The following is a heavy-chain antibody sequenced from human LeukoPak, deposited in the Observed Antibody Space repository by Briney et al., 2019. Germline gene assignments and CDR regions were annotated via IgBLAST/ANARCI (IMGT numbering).Heavy chain of an antibody. CDR1: AFTFSSNA. V-gene: IGHV3-23*01. Sequence: GGSLRLSCAASAFTFSSNAMGWGPQAPGMGRGWVLAISGGGRSTDHAYCVKGRFTMSRHNSTNTLYLHMHSLRAEDTVVYYCAKVPAARGDYWGQGTLVTVSS. CDR2: ISGGGRST. J-gene: IGHJ4*02. D-gene: IGHD6-6*01. CDR3: AKVPAARGDY.